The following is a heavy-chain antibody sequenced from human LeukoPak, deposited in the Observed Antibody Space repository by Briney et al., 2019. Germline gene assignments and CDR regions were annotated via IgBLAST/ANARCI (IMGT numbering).Heavy chain of an antibody. CDR3: ARAGGLYCSSTSCYYYYYYMDV. D-gene: IGHD2-2*01. J-gene: IGHJ6*03. V-gene: IGHV4-34*01. Sequence: SETLSLTCAVYGGAFSGYYWSWLRQPPGKGLEWIGEINHSGSTNYNPSLKCRVTISVDTSKNQFSLKLSSVTAADTAVYYCARAGGLYCSSTSCYYYYYYMDVWGKGTTVTVSS. CDR1: GGAFSGYY. CDR2: INHSGST.